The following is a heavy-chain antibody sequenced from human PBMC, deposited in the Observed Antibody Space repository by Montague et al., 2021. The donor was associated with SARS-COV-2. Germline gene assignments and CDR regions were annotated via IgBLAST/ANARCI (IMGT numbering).Heavy chain of an antibody. V-gene: IGHV3-23*01. Sequence: SLRLSCAASGFTFSSYAMSWVRQPPGKGLEWVSGVNGSGADTNYADSVKGRFTISRDNSKNTVFLQMSSLRAEDTAVFYCAKLSSSGPTFFDSWGQGTLVTVSS. CDR1: GFTFSSYA. D-gene: IGHD6-25*01. CDR2: VNGSGADT. J-gene: IGHJ5*01. CDR3: AKLSSSGPTFFDS.